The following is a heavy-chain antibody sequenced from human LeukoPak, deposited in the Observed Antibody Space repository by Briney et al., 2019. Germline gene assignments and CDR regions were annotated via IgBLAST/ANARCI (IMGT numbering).Heavy chain of an antibody. D-gene: IGHD3-22*01. CDR2: ISGSGGRT. CDR1: RFTFSTYA. J-gene: IGHJ4*02. Sequence: PGGSLRLSCAASRFTFSTYAMNWVRQAPGKGLEWVSAISGSGGRTFYADSVKGRFTISRDNAKNTLYLQMNSLRAEDTAVYYCVRYYNNWGQGTLVTVSS. V-gene: IGHV3-23*01. CDR3: VRYYNN.